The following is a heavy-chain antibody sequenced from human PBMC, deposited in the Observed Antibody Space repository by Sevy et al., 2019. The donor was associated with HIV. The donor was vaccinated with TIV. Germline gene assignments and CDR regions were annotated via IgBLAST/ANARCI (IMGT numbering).Heavy chain of an antibody. CDR2: ISWNSGSI. CDR3: AKVLPRGSRPNAFDI. CDR1: GFTFDDYA. D-gene: IGHD3-10*01. Sequence: GGSLRPSCAASGFTFDDYAMHWVRQAPGKGLEWVSGISWNSGSIGYADSVKGRFTISRDNAKNSLYLQMNSLRAEDTALYYCAKVLPRGSRPNAFDIWGQGTMVTVSS. J-gene: IGHJ3*02. V-gene: IGHV3-9*01.